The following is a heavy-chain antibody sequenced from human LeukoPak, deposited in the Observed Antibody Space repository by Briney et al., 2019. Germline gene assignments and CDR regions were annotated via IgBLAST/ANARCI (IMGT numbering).Heavy chain of an antibody. CDR1: GFTFSSYW. D-gene: IGHD6-13*01. Sequence: QAGGSLRLSCAASGFTFSSYWMSWVRQAPGKGLEWVANIKQDGSEKYYVDSVKGRFTISRDNAKNSLYLQMNSLRAEDTAVYYCARGGYSRSWYAYFDYWGQGTLVTVSS. V-gene: IGHV3-7*01. CDR2: IKQDGSEK. J-gene: IGHJ4*02. CDR3: ARGGYSRSWYAYFDY.